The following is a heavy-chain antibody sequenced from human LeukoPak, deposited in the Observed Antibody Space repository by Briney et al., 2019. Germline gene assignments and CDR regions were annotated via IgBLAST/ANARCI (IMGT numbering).Heavy chain of an antibody. CDR1: GFTFSSYW. CDR3: AREMYDILTGYRDAFDI. Sequence: GGSLRLSCAASGFTFSSYWMSWGRQAPGKGLGWVANIKRDGSEKYYVDSVKGRFTISRDNAKNSLYLQMNSLRAEDTAVYYCAREMYDILTGYRDAFDIWGQGTMVTVSS. V-gene: IGHV3-7*01. J-gene: IGHJ3*02. D-gene: IGHD3-9*01. CDR2: IKRDGSEK.